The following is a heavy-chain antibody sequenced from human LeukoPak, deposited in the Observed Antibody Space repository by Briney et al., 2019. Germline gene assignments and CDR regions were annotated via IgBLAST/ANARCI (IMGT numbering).Heavy chain of an antibody. CDR2: ISGSGGST. D-gene: IGHD3-22*01. CDR3: AKDFPSYYDSSGYYQEYFQH. CDR1: GFTFSSYA. J-gene: IGHJ1*01. Sequence: GGSLRLSCAASGFTFSSYAMSWVRQAPGKGLEWVSAISGSGGSTYYADSVKGRFTISRGNSKNTLYLQMNSLRAEDTAVYYCAKDFPSYYDSSGYYQEYFQHWGQGTLVTVSS. V-gene: IGHV3-23*01.